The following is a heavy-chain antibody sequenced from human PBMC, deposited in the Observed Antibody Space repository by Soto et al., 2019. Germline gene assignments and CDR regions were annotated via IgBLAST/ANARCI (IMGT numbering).Heavy chain of an antibody. CDR3: ARNTIFGVVTQPDY. J-gene: IGHJ4*02. CDR1: GYTFTSYG. V-gene: IGHV1-18*04. D-gene: IGHD3-3*01. CDR2: ISAYNGNT. Sequence: GASVKVSCKASGYTFTSYGISWVGQATGQGVEWMGWISAYNGNTNYAQKLQGRVTMTTDTSTSTAYMELRSLRSDDTAVYYCARNTIFGVVTQPDYWGQGTLVTVSS.